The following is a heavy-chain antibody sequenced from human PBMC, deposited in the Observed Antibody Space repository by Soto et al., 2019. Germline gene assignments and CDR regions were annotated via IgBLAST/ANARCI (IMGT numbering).Heavy chain of an antibody. CDR2: ISSSSSYI. J-gene: IGHJ4*02. CDR3: ARDTHDSSGYPPVDYFDY. D-gene: IGHD3-22*01. CDR1: GFTFSSYS. V-gene: IGHV3-21*01. Sequence: GGSLRLSCAASGFTFSSYSMNWVRRAPGKGLEWVSSISSSSSYIYYADSVKGRFTISRDNAKNSLYLQMNSLRAEDTAVYYCARDTHDSSGYPPVDYFDYWGQGTLVTVSS.